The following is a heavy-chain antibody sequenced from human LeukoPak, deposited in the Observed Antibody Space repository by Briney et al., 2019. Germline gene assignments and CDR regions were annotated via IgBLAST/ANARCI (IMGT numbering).Heavy chain of an antibody. Sequence: SETLSLTCTVSGGSISSTNYYWGWIRQPPGKGLEWIGSIYYSGSTYYNPSLKSRVTISVDTSKNQFSLKLSSVTAADTAVYYCAGGSSFGVVNYYYYGMDVWGQGTTVTVSS. D-gene: IGHD3-3*02. CDR1: GGSISSTNYY. CDR2: IYYSGST. J-gene: IGHJ6*02. CDR3: AGGSSFGVVNYYYYGMDV. V-gene: IGHV4-39*07.